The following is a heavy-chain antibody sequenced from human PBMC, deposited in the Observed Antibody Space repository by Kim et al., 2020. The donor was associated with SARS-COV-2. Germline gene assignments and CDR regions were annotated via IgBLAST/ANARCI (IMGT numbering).Heavy chain of an antibody. Sequence: GGSLRLSCAASGFTFNKSWMAWVRQAPGEGLEWVANINDDGREKYYVDSVKGRFTISRDNAKNLLYLQMNTLRAEDTAMYYCARDRGWDRFDPWGPGTL. CDR2: INDDGREK. V-gene: IGHV3-7*03. CDR3: ARDRGWDRFDP. D-gene: IGHD6-19*01. CDR1: GFTFNKSW. J-gene: IGHJ5*02.